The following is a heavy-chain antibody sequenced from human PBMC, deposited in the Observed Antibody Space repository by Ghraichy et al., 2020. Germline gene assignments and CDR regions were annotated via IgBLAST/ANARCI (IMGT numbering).Heavy chain of an antibody. V-gene: IGHV4-38-2*02. J-gene: IGHJ4*02. CDR3: ARIGYGSGSYYKGFDY. CDR1: GYSISSGYY. CDR2: IYHSGST. Sequence: SQTLSLTCTVSGYSISSGYYWGWIRQPPGKGLEWIGSIYHSGSTYYNPSLKSRVTISVDTSKNQFSLKLSSVTAADTAVYYCARIGYGSGSYYKGFDYWGQGTLVTVSS. D-gene: IGHD3-10*01.